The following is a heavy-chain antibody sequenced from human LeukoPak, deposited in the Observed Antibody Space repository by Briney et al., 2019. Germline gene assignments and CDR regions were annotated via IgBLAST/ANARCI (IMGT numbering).Heavy chain of an antibody. J-gene: IGHJ6*03. Sequence: SQTLSLTCTVSGGSISSGSYYWSWIRQPAGKGLEWIGRIYTSGSTNYNPSLKSRVTISVDTSKNQFSLKLSSVTDADTAVYYCARLGRVLTGYYNPKGYYYYYHMDAWGKGTTVTVSS. CDR2: IYTSGST. V-gene: IGHV4-61*02. CDR1: GGSISSGSYY. D-gene: IGHD3-9*01. CDR3: ARLGRVLTGYYNPKGYYYYYHMDA.